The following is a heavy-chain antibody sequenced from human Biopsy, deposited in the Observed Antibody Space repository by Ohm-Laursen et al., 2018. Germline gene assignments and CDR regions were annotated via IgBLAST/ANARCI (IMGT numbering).Heavy chain of an antibody. V-gene: IGHV1-69*13. D-gene: IGHD1-26*01. CDR2: IIPMFGAA. Sequence: ASVKVSCKTSGGTFINYAISWVRQAPGQGLEWMGGIIPMFGAANYAQMFQGRVTISADESTSTSYMELSSLTTEDTAIYYCARGPHSGSHSCFDYWGRGTLVTVSS. CDR3: ARGPHSGSHSCFDY. CDR1: GGTFINYA. J-gene: IGHJ4*02.